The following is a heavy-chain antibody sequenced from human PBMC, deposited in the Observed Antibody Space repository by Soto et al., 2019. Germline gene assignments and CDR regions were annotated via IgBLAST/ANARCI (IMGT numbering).Heavy chain of an antibody. V-gene: IGHV3-30-3*01. D-gene: IGHD1-26*01. J-gene: IGHJ4*02. CDR3: VRQSLGSYFGWDC. CDR1: GFTFSSYA. Sequence: QVQLVESGGGVVQPGRSLRLSCAASGFTFSSYAMHWVRQAPGKGLEWVAGISYDGSNQYFADSVKGRLTISRDNSKSTLYLQINSLRVEDTAVYYCVRQSLGSYFGWDCWGQGTLVTVSS. CDR2: ISYDGSNQ.